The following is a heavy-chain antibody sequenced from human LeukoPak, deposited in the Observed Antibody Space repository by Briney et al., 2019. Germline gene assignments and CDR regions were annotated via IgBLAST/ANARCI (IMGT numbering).Heavy chain of an antibody. V-gene: IGHV1-2*06. J-gene: IGHJ4*02. Sequence: PEASVKVSCKASGYTFTSYYMHWVRQAPGQGLEWMGRINPNSGGTNYAQKFQGRVTMTRDTSISTAYMELSRLRSDDTAVYSCARVVSSYGSSPIDYWGQGTLVTVSS. CDR3: ARVVSSYGSSPIDY. CDR2: INPNSGGT. D-gene: IGHD5-18*01. CDR1: GYTFTSYY.